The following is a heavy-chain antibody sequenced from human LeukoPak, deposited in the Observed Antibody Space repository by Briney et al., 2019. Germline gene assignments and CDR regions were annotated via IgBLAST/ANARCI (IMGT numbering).Heavy chain of an antibody. CDR2: MNPNSSNT. Sequence: ASVKVSCKASGYTFTSYDINWARQATGQGLEWMGWMNPNSSNTGYAQKFQGRVTMTRNTSISTAYMELSSLRSEDTAVYYCARGSIAAAEGFDPWGQGTLVTVSS. J-gene: IGHJ5*02. CDR3: ARGSIAAAEGFDP. CDR1: GYTFTSYD. V-gene: IGHV1-8*01. D-gene: IGHD6-13*01.